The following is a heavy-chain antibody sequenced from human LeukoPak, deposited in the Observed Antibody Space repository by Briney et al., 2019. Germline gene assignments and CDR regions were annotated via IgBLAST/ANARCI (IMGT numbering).Heavy chain of an antibody. D-gene: IGHD3-3*01. CDR1: GGTFSSYA. J-gene: IGHJ6*04. Sequence: SVKVSCKASGGTFSSYAISWARQAPGQGLEWMGGIIPILGTANSTQKFQGRVTITADISTNTVYMELSSLRSEDTAVYFCAGIPVFGVVLHQEPVWGKGTTVTVSS. CDR3: AGIPVFGVVLHQEPV. CDR2: IIPILGTA. V-gene: IGHV1-69*10.